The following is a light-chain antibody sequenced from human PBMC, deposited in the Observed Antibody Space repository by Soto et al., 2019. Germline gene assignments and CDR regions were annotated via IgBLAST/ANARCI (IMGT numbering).Light chain of an antibody. J-gene: IGKJ2*01. CDR1: QSVSSSY. CDR3: QQSGSSPYT. CDR2: GAS. Sequence: EIVLTQSPGTLSLSPGERATLSCRASQSVSSSYLAWYRQKPGQAPRLLIYGASSRATGIPDRFSGSGSGTEFTLAIIRLEPEAFAVYYCQQSGSSPYTFGQGTKLEIK. V-gene: IGKV3-20*01.